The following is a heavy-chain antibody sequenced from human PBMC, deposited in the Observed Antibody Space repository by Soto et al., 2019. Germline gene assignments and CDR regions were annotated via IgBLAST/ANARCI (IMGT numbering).Heavy chain of an antibody. J-gene: IGHJ4*02. CDR1: GGSISSSNW. D-gene: IGHD3-22*01. V-gene: IGHV4-4*02. CDR2: IYHSGST. Sequence: SETLSLTCAVSGGSISSSNWWSWVRQPPGKGLEWIGEIYHSGSTNYNPSLKSRVTISVDKSKNQFSLKLSSVTAADTAVYYCARSVITMIVGHNFDYWGQGTLVTVSS. CDR3: ARSVITMIVGHNFDY.